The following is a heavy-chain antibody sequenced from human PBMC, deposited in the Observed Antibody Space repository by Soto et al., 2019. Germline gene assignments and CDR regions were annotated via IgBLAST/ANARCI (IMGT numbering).Heavy chain of an antibody. Sequence: QVQLQESGPGLVKPSQTLSLTCTVSGGSISSGDYYWSWIRQPPGKGLELIGYIYYSGSTYYNPSLKSRVTISVDTSKNQFSLKLSSVTAADTAVYYCAREVTYDFWSPDYWGQGTLVTVSS. CDR2: IYYSGST. V-gene: IGHV4-30-4*01. J-gene: IGHJ4*02. CDR3: AREVTYDFWSPDY. CDR1: GGSISSGDYY. D-gene: IGHD3-3*01.